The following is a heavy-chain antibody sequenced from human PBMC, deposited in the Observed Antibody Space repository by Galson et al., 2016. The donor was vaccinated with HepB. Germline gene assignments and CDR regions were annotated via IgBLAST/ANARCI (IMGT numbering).Heavy chain of an antibody. Sequence: CAISGDSVSSNSAAWNWIRQSPSRGLEWLGRTYYRSKWYNEYAVSVKSRITINPDTSKNQFSLQLNSVTPEDTAVYYCARDLLEALAGTGYYYYGLDVWGQGTTVTVSS. CDR1: GDSVSSNSAA. CDR3: ARDLLEALAGTGYYYYGLDV. CDR2: TYYRSKWYN. V-gene: IGHV6-1*01. D-gene: IGHD6-19*01. J-gene: IGHJ6*02.